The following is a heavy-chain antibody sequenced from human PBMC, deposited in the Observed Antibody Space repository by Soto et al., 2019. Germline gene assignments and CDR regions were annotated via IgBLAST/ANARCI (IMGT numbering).Heavy chain of an antibody. V-gene: IGHV1-18*01. CDR2: ISAYNGNT. D-gene: IGHD6-6*01. CDR1: GYTFTSYG. CDR3: ARDPRSSSSLIDIIHKRKGRDGMDV. Sequence: ASVKVSCKASGYTFTSYGISWVRQAPGQGLEWMGWISAYNGNTNYAQKLQGRVTMTTDTSTSTAYMELRSLRSDDTAVYYCARDPRSSSSLIDIIHKRKGRDGMDVWGPRDLGLCLL. J-gene: IGHJ6*01.